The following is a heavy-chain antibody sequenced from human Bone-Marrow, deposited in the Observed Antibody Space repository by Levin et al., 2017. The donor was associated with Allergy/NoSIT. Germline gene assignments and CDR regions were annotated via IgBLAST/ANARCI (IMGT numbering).Heavy chain of an antibody. J-gene: IGHJ4*01. CDR1: RFTFENHG. D-gene: IGHD1-1*01. CDR2: LLYDGTTE. Sequence: PGGSLRLSCVGSRFTFENHGIHWVRQAPGKGLEWGSVLLYDGTTEYYADSVKGRFTMSRDNSKNTVYLQIETLRLDDTAVYYCARTAGNQHHDFDSWGQGTLVAVSS. V-gene: IGHV3-30*03. CDR3: ARTAGNQHHDFDS.